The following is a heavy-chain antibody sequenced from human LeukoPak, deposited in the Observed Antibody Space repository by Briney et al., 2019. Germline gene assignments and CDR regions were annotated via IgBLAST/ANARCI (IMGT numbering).Heavy chain of an antibody. CDR1: GGSINSSSYY. V-gene: IGHV4-39*07. J-gene: IGHJ4*02. CDR3: ARDEGPGGPSPVDY. Sequence: SETLSRTCTVSGGSINSSSYYWGWIRQPPGKGLEWIGSIYYSGSTYYNPSLKSRVTISVDTSKNQFSLKLSSVTAADTAVYYCARDEGPGGPSPVDYWGQGTLVPVSS. D-gene: IGHD3-10*01. CDR2: IYYSGST.